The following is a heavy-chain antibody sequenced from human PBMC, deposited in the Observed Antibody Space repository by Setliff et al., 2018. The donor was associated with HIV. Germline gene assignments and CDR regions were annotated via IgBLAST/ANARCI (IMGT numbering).Heavy chain of an antibody. D-gene: IGHD5-12*01. CDR3: ARGSPVGWLQKFGRFDY. J-gene: IGHJ4*02. V-gene: IGHV3-74*01. CDR2: INSDGSST. Sequence: PGGSLRLSCAASGFTFSSYWMHWVRQAPGKGLVWVSRINSDGSSTSYADSVKGRFTISRDNAKNTLYLQMNSLRAEDTAVYYCARGSPVGWLQKFGRFDYWGQGTLVTVSS. CDR1: GFTFSSYW.